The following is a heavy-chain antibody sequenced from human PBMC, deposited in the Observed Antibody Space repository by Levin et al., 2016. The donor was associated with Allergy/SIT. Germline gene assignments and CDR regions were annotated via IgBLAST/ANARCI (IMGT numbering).Heavy chain of an antibody. Sequence: RQAPGKGLEWVSYISSSSSYTNYADSVKGRFTISRDNAKNSLYLQMNSLRAEDTAVYYCARVIDAESSALFDYWGQGTLVTVSS. V-gene: IGHV3-11*05. D-gene: IGHD3-10*01. CDR3: ARVIDAESSALFDY. J-gene: IGHJ4*02. CDR2: ISSSSSYT.